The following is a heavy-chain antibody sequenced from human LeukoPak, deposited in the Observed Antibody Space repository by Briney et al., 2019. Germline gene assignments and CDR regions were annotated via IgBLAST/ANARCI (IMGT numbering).Heavy chain of an antibody. J-gene: IGHJ4*02. CDR2: IYYSGST. D-gene: IGHD2-2*01. V-gene: IGHV4-30-4*01. Sequence: SETLSLTCTVSGGSISSGDYYWSWIRQPPGKGLEWIGYIYYSGSTYYNPSLKSRVTISVDTSKNQFSLKLSSVTAADTAVYYCARDISRYCSSTSCSDYWGQGTLVTVSS. CDR1: GGSISSGDYY. CDR3: ARDISRYCSSTSCSDY.